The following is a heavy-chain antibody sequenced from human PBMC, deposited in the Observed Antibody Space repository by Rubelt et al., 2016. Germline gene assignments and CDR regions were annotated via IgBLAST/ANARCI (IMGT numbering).Heavy chain of an antibody. CDR3: ASYNDYGDYTDY. J-gene: IGHJ4*02. CDR1: GGSFSGYY. D-gene: IGHD4-17*01. CDR2: INHSGST. V-gene: IGHV4-34*01. Sequence: QVQLQQWGAGLLKPSETLSLTCAVYGGSFSGYYWSWIRQPPGKGLEWIGEINHSGSTNYNPSFKSRVTISVDTSKNQFSLKLSSVTAADTAVYYCASYNDYGDYTDYWGQGTLVTVSS.